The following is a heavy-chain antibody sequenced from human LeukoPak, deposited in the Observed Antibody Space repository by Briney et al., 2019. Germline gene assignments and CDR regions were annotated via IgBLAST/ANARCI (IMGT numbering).Heavy chain of an antibody. CDR3: ATFVGAATTSHIDF. J-gene: IGHJ4*02. D-gene: IGHD1-26*01. CDR2: IHQSGSA. Sequence: SETLSLTCAVSGYSSSSGYYWDWIRQPPGKGLEWIGSIHQSGSAYYNPSLKSRLTISVDTSKNQFSLKLSSVTAADTAVYYCATFVGAATTSHIDFWGQGTLVTVSS. V-gene: IGHV4-38-2*01. CDR1: GYSSSSGYY.